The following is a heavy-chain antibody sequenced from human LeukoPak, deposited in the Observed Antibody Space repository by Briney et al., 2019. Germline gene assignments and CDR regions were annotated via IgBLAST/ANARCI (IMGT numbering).Heavy chain of an antibody. CDR3: AREASGNS. CDR1: GFTFSNYW. J-gene: IGHJ4*02. Sequence: GGSLRLSCAASGFTFSNYWMHWVRQAPGKGLLWVSRSSGDGSITSYADSVKGRFTISRDNAKNTLYLQMNSLRAEDTAAYYCAREASGNSWGQGTLVTVSS. V-gene: IGHV3-74*01. D-gene: IGHD1-26*01. CDR2: SSGDGSIT.